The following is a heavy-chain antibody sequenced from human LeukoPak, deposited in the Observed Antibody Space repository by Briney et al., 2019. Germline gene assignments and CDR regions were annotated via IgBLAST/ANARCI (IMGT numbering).Heavy chain of an antibody. CDR3: ARDSTAMAPGMDV. CDR1: GGSISSAYY. V-gene: IGHV4-59*12. J-gene: IGHJ6*02. CDR2: IYYSGST. Sequence: PSETLSLTCTVSGGSISSAYYWSWIRQPPGKGLEWIGYIYYSGSTNYNPSLKSRVTISVDTSKNQFSLKLSSVTAADTAVYYCARDSTAMAPGMDVWGQGTTVTVSS. D-gene: IGHD5-18*01.